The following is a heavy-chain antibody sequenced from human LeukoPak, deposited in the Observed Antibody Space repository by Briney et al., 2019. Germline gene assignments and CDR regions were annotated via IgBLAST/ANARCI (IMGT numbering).Heavy chain of an antibody. CDR3: AREVVPAARYPYGMDV. CDR2: ISYGGSNK. D-gene: IGHD2-2*01. Sequence: GRSLRLSCAASGFTFSSYAMHWARQAPGKGLEWVAVISYGGSNKYYADSVKGRFTISRDNSKNTLYLQMNSLRAEDTAVYYCAREVVPAARYPYGMDVWGKGTTVTVSS. J-gene: IGHJ6*04. V-gene: IGHV3-30*04. CDR1: GFTFSSYA.